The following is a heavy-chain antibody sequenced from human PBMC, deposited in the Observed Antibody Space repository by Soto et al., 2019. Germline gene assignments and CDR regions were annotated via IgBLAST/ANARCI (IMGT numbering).Heavy chain of an antibody. CDR1: GFTFRSYG. J-gene: IGHJ6*02. CDR3: GKDTLDCGGDCPLYYYYGMDV. CDR2: ISNDGTNK. V-gene: IGHV3-30*18. D-gene: IGHD2-21*02. Sequence: GGSLRLSCAASGFTFRSYGMHWVRQAPGKGLEWLAVISNDGTNKYLADSVKGRITLSRDNSRSTLSLEINNLRPDDTAVYYCGKDTLDCGGDCPLYYYYGMDVWGQGTTVTVSS.